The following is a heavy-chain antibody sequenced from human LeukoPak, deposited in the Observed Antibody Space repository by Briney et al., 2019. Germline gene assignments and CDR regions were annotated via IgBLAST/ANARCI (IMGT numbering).Heavy chain of an antibody. J-gene: IGHJ3*02. Sequence: SETLSLTCTVSGDSISSGYYWGWIRQPPGKGLEWIGSIYHSGSTYYNPSLKSRVTISVDTSKNQFPLKLSSVTAADTAVYYCARVTGGAFDIWGQGTMVTVSS. CDR2: IYHSGST. D-gene: IGHD1-14*01. CDR1: GDSISSGYY. V-gene: IGHV4-38-2*02. CDR3: ARVTGGAFDI.